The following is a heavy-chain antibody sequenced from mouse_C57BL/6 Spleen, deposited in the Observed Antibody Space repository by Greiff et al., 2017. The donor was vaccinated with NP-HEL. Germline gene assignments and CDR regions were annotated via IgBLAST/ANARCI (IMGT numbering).Heavy chain of an antibody. J-gene: IGHJ2*01. CDR2: IWSGGST. CDR3: ARPHYYGTYFDY. CDR1: GFSLTSYG. V-gene: IGHV2-2*01. D-gene: IGHD1-1*01. Sequence: VQLQQSGPGLVQPSQSLSITCTVSGFSLTSYGVHWVRQSPGKGLEWLGVIWSGGSTDYNAAFISRLSISKDNSKSQVFFKRNSLQADDTAIYYCARPHYYGTYFDYWGQGTTLTVSS.